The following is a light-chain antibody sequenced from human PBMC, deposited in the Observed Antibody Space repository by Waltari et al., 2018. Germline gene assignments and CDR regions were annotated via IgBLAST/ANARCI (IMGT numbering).Light chain of an antibody. J-gene: IGKJ1*01. Sequence: DIVLTQSPGTLSLSPVDSATLSCRASQSVSSTYLAWYQQKPGQAPGLLIYGASSRATGIPDRFSGSGSGTDFTLTISRLEPEDFAVYYCQHYSSSSWTFGQGTKVEIK. CDR1: QSVSSTY. CDR2: GAS. V-gene: IGKV3-20*01. CDR3: QHYSSSSWT.